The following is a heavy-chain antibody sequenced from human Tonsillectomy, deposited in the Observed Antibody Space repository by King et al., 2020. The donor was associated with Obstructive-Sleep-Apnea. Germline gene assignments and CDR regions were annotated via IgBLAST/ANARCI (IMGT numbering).Heavy chain of an antibody. J-gene: IGHJ3*02. Sequence: VQLVESGGGLVKPGGSLRLSCAASGFTFSSYSMNWVRQAPGKGLEGVSSISSSSSYIYYSDSVKCRFTISRDNAKNSLYLQMNSLRAEDTAVYYCARGLLWGYAFDIWGQGTMVTVSS. CDR2: ISSSSSYI. D-gene: IGHD3-10*01. V-gene: IGHV3-21*01. CDR1: GFTFSSYS. CDR3: ARGLLWGYAFDI.